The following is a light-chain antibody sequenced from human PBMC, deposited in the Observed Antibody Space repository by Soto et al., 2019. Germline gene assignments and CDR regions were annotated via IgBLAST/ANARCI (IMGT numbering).Light chain of an antibody. CDR1: QSVAKNY. J-gene: IGKJ1*01. CDR3: HQYASSPQT. Sequence: EIVLTQSPGTLSLSPGERATLSGRASQSVAKNYLAWYQQEPGQAPRLLIYDASKRATGIPDRFSGSGSGTDCTLTISRLEPDDFAVYYWHQYASSPQTFGRGTKVDIK. CDR2: DAS. V-gene: IGKV3-20*01.